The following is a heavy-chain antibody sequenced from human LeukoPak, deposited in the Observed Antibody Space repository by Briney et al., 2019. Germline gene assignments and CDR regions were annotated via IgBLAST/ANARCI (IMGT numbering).Heavy chain of an antibody. CDR2: ISGSGGST. CDR1: GFTFSSYA. V-gene: IGHV3-23*01. Sequence: GGSLRLSCAASGFTFSSYAMRWVRQAPGKGLEWVSAISGSGGSTYYADSVKGRYTISRDNSKNTLYLQMNSLRAEDTAVYYSAKDQGGIAAAAPFDYWGQGTLVTVSS. D-gene: IGHD6-13*01. CDR3: AKDQGGIAAAAPFDY. J-gene: IGHJ4*02.